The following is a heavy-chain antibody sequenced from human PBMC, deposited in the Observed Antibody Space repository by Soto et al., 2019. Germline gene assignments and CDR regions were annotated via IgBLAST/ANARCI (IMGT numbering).Heavy chain of an antibody. Sequence: EVQLLESGGGLVQPGGSLRLSCAASGFTFSSYAMSWVRQAPGKGLEWVSAISGSGGSTYYADSVKGRFTISRDNSKNTLYLQMNSLRAEDTAVYYCAKDPSLRVKACSGGSCFHYWGQGTLVTVSS. CDR3: AKDPSLRVKACSGGSCFHY. D-gene: IGHD2-15*01. CDR1: GFTFSSYA. J-gene: IGHJ4*02. V-gene: IGHV3-23*01. CDR2: ISGSGGST.